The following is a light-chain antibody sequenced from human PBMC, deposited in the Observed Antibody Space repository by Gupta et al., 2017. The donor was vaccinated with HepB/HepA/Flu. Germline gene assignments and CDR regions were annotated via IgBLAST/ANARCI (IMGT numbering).Light chain of an antibody. CDR1: SSNIGNNY. J-gene: IGLJ2*01. CDR3: GTWDSSRSAVV. V-gene: IGLV1-51*02. CDR2: ENN. Sequence: IMTCSGSSSNIGNNYVSWYQQLPGTAPKLLIYENNKRPSGIPDRFSGSKSGTSATLGITGLQTGDEADYYCGTWDSSRSAVVFGGGTKLTVL.